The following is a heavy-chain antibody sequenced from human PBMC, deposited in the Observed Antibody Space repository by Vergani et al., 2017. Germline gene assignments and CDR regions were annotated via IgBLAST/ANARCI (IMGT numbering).Heavy chain of an antibody. CDR1: GFTFSSYA. D-gene: IGHD2-2*01. V-gene: IGHV3-23*01. CDR3: AKGDDCSSTSCDEGRGYYYGMGV. Sequence: EVQLLESGGGLVQPGGSLRLSCAASGFTFSSYAMSWVRQVPGKGLEWVSGISGSGGNTYYANSVKGRFTISRDNSKNTLYLQMNSLRGDDTAVDYCAKGDDCSSTSCDEGRGYYYGMGVWGQGTTVTVSS. CDR2: ISGSGGNT. J-gene: IGHJ6*02.